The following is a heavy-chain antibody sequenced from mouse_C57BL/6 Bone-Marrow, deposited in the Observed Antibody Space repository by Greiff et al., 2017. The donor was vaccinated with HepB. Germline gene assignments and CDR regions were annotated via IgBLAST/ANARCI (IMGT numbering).Heavy chain of an antibody. D-gene: IGHD1-1*01. J-gene: IGHJ4*01. CDR3: ARGRGNYGSTMDY. Sequence: QVQLQQSGAELVKPGASVKISCNASGYAFSSYWMNWVKQRPGKGLEWIGQIYPGDGDTNYNGKFKGKATLTADKSSSTAYMQLSSLTSEDSAVYFCARGRGNYGSTMDYWGQGTSVTVSS. V-gene: IGHV1-80*01. CDR1: GYAFSSYW. CDR2: IYPGDGDT.